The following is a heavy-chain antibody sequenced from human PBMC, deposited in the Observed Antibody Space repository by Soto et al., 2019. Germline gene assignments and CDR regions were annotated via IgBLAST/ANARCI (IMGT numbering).Heavy chain of an antibody. D-gene: IGHD5-12*01. CDR2: IYYSGST. V-gene: IGHV4-59*01. CDR1: GDSIISYY. Sequence: SLEILSLTCTVSGDSIISYYWSWIRQPPGKGLEWIGYIYYSGSTNYSPSLKSRVTISLDTSKNQFSLKVSSVTAADTAVYYCARGYDWFDPWGQGTLVTSPQ. J-gene: IGHJ5*02. CDR3: ARGYDWFDP.